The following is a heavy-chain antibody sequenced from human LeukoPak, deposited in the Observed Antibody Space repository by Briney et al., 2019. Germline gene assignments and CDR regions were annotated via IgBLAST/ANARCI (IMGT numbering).Heavy chain of an antibody. Sequence: ASVKVSCEASGYTFTSYDINWVRQATGQGLEWMGWMNPNSGNTGYAQKFQGRVTMTRNTSISTAYMELSSLRSEDTAVYYCARVSRDNNWFDPWGQGTLVTVSS. CDR1: GYTFTSYD. J-gene: IGHJ5*02. D-gene: IGHD2-21*02. CDR2: MNPNSGNT. CDR3: ARVSRDNNWFDP. V-gene: IGHV1-8*01.